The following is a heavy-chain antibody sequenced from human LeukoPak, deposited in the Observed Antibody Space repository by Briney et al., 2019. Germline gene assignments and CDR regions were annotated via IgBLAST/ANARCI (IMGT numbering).Heavy chain of an antibody. Sequence: SETLSLTCAVSGGSFSGYYWSWIRQPPGKGLEWIGEINHSGSTNYNPSLKSRVTISVDTSKNQFSLKLSSVTAADTAVYYCARRRIVGATNYFQHWGQGTLVTVSS. J-gene: IGHJ1*01. V-gene: IGHV4-34*01. CDR3: ARRRIVGATNYFQH. CDR2: INHSGST. D-gene: IGHD1-26*01. CDR1: GGSFSGYY.